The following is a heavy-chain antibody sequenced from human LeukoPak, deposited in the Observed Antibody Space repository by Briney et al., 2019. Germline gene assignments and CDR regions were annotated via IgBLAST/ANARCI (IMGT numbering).Heavy chain of an antibody. CDR3: ARDRRYCSSTSCHSTYNWFDP. D-gene: IGHD2-2*01. J-gene: IGHJ5*02. CDR1: GYTFTGYY. V-gene: IGHV1-2*02. CDR2: INPNSGGT. Sequence: GASVKVSCKASGYTFTGYYMHWVRQAPGQGLEWMGWINPNSGGTNYAQKFQGRVTMTRDTSISTAYMELSRLRSDDAAVYYCARDRRYCSSTSCHSTYNWFDPWGQGTLVTVSS.